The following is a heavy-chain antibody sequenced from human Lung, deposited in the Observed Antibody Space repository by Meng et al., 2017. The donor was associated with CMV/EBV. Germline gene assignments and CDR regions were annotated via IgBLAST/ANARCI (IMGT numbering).Heavy chain of an antibody. D-gene: IGHD6-19*01. J-gene: IGHJ4*02. V-gene: IGHV7-4-1*01. CDR2: ININTGNP. CDR1: GYTFTSSS. Sequence: QVQLVQSGSGSKKPGDSVKVLCQAAGYTFTSSSMNWVRHAPGQGLEWMGWININTGNPTYAQGFTGRFVFSLDTSVSTAYLQIDSLKADDTAVYYCARGNGWRFDYWGQGTLVTVSS. CDR3: ARGNGWRFDY.